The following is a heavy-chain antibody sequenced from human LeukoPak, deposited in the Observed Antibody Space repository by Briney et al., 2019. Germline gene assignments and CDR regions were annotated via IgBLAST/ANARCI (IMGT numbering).Heavy chain of an antibody. D-gene: IGHD3-9*01. Sequence: PSETLSLTCTVSGGSTNNYYWRWIRQPPGRGLEWIGYIYHSGSTYYNPSLKSRVTISVDRYKNQFSLKLSSVTAADTAVYYCARVDKYYMDVWGKGTTATVSS. CDR2: IYHSGST. CDR3: ARVDKYYMDV. V-gene: IGHV4-59*12. CDR1: GGSTNNYY. J-gene: IGHJ6*03.